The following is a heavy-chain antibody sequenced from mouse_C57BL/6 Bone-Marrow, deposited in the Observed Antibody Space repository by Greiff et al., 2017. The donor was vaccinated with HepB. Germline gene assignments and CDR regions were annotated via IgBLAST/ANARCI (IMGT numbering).Heavy chain of an antibody. D-gene: IGHD3-2*02. J-gene: IGHJ2*01. CDR1: GYTFTSYW. V-gene: IGHV1-59*01. Sequence: QVQLQQPGAELVRPGTSVKLSCKASGYTFTSYWMHWVKQRPGQGLEWIGVIDPSDSYTNYNQKFKGKATLTVDTSSSTAYMQLSSLTSEDSAVYYCARSGSSGYGYYFDYWGQGTTLTVSS. CDR3: ARSGSSGYGYYFDY. CDR2: IDPSDSYT.